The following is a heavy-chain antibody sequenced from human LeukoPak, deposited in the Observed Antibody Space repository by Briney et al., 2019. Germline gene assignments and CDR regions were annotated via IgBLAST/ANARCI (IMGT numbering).Heavy chain of an antibody. CDR1: GGSISSSY. CDR3: AREGHTYYYDSSGYYSY. V-gene: IGHV4-59*12. Sequence: SETLSLTCTVSGGSISSSYWSWIRQPPGKGLEWIGYIYYSGSTNYNPSLKSRVTISVDTSKNQFSLKLSSVTAADTAVYYCAREGHTYYYDSSGYYSYWGQGTLVTVSS. D-gene: IGHD3-22*01. J-gene: IGHJ4*02. CDR2: IYYSGST.